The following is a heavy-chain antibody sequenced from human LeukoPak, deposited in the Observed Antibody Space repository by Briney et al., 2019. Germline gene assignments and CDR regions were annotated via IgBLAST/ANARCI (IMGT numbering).Heavy chain of an antibody. CDR1: GFTFSSFG. J-gene: IGHJ6*03. D-gene: IGHD1-26*01. CDR2: ISSSSSTI. Sequence: PGGSLRLSCAASGFTFSSFGMNWVRQAPGKGLEWVSYISSSSSTIYYADSVKGRFTISRDNAKNSLYLQMNSLRAEDTAVYYCTRDRSIVAARPGPYYYYYYYMDVWGKGTTVTVSS. V-gene: IGHV3-48*04. CDR3: TRDRSIVAARPGPYYYYYYYMDV.